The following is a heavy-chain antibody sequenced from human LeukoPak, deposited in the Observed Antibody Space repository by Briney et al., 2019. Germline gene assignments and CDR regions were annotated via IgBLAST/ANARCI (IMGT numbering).Heavy chain of an antibody. CDR1: GFTFNTSA. Sequence: GGSLRLSCAASGFTFNTSAMTWVRQAPGKGLEWVSVISGSGDSTYYADSVKGRFTISRDNSKNTLYLQMNSLRAEDTAVYYCAKDSWSFHDAFDIWGQGTMVTVSS. CDR2: ISGSGDST. V-gene: IGHV3-23*01. J-gene: IGHJ3*02. D-gene: IGHD2-21*01. CDR3: AKDSWSFHDAFDI.